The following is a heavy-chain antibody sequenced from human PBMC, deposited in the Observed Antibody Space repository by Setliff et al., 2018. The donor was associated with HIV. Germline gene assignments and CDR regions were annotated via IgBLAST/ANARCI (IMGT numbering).Heavy chain of an antibody. D-gene: IGHD6-13*01. Sequence: SETLSLTCNVSGGSISSGSYYWTWIRQPPGKGLEWIGYIHASGKTNYNPSLKSRVTISADTSKNQFSLKLSSVTAADTAVYFCARHAAAAPFRYWGQGTLVTVSS. CDR2: IHASGKT. V-gene: IGHV4-61*01. CDR1: GGSISSGSYY. CDR3: ARHAAAAPFRY. J-gene: IGHJ4*02.